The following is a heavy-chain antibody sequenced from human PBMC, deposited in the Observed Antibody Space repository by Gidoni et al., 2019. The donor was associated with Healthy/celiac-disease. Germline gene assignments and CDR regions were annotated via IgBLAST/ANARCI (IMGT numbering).Heavy chain of an antibody. CDR3: ARQGAYYYDSSGYYSHY. Sequence: QLQLQESGPGLVKPSETLSLTCTVSGGSISSSIYYWGWIRQPPGKGLEWIGSIYYSGSTYYNPSLKSRVTISVDTSKNQFSLKLSSVTAADTAVYYCARQGAYYYDSSGYYSHYWGQGTLVTVSS. D-gene: IGHD3-22*01. V-gene: IGHV4-39*01. CDR2: IYYSGST. CDR1: GGSISSSIYY. J-gene: IGHJ4*02.